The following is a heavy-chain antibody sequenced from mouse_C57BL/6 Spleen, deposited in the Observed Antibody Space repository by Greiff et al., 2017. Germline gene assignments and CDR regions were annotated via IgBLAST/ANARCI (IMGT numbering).Heavy chain of an antibody. D-gene: IGHD1-1*01. Sequence: EVKLVESGPELVKPGASVKISCKASGYSFTDYNMNWVKQSNGKSLEWIGVINPNYGTTSYNQKFKGKATLTVDQSSSTAYMQLNSLTSEDSAVYYCARGGYYGSSYWYFDVWGTGTTVTVSS. CDR3: ARGGYYGSSYWYFDV. CDR1: GYSFTDYN. J-gene: IGHJ1*03. CDR2: INPNYGTT. V-gene: IGHV1-39*01.